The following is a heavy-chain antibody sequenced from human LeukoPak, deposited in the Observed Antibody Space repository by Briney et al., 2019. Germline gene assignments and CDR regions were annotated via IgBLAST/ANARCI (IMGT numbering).Heavy chain of an antibody. CDR2: ISYDGSNK. Sequence: GRSLRLSCAASGFTFSSYAMHWVRQAPGKGLEWVAVISYDGSNKCDADSVKGRFTISRDNSKNTLYLQMNSLRAEDTAVYYCAREEDYDSSGYSVNYFDYWGQGTLVTVSS. CDR1: GFTFSSYA. D-gene: IGHD3-22*01. J-gene: IGHJ4*02. V-gene: IGHV3-30-3*01. CDR3: AREEDYDSSGYSVNYFDY.